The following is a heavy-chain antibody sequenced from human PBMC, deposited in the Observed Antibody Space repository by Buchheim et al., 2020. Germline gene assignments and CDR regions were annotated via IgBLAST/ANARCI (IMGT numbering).Heavy chain of an antibody. CDR1: GFTFSSYS. CDR2: ISSSSSYI. V-gene: IGHV3-21*01. Sequence: EVQLVESGGGLVKPGGSLRLSCAASGFTFSSYSMNWVRQAPGKGLEWVSSISSSSSYIYYADSVKGRFTISRDNANNSLYLQMNSLRAEDTAVYYCARDSYGDYVHYYYGMDVWGQGTT. D-gene: IGHD4-17*01. CDR3: ARDSYGDYVHYYYGMDV. J-gene: IGHJ6*02.